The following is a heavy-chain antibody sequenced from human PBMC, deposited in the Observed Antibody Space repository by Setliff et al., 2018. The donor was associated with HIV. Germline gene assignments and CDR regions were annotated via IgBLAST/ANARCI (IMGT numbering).Heavy chain of an antibody. V-gene: IGHV3-23*01. J-gene: IGHJ4*02. CDR2: ITSGGST. CDR1: GFTFSSYA. D-gene: IGHD2-15*01. Sequence: GVLRLSCAASGFTFSSYAMSWVRQTPEKGLEWVSIITSGGSTYYADSAKGRFIISRDNSQNTLYLQMNSLRADDTAIYYCAKDYLSRRVVAATPTHTEYWGQGTLVTVSS. CDR3: AKDYLSRRVVAATPTHTEY.